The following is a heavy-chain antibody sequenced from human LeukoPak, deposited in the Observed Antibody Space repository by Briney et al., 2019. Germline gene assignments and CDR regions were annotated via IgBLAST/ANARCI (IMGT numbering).Heavy chain of an antibody. CDR1: GGSISIYY. Sequence: SETLSLTCTVYGGSISIYYWSWIRQPDGKGLEWIGRIYTSGSTNYNPSLKSRVTMSVDTSKNQFSLKLSSVTAADTAVYYCARDRGYYSGGDDAFDIWGQGTMVTVSS. V-gene: IGHV4-4*07. J-gene: IGHJ3*02. CDR3: ARDRGYYSGGDDAFDI. CDR2: IYTSGST. D-gene: IGHD1-26*01.